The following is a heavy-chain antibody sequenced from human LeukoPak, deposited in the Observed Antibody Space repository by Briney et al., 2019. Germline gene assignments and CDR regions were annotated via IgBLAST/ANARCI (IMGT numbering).Heavy chain of an antibody. CDR3: ASARGGNYYWDY. J-gene: IGHJ4*02. CDR2: IYPGNSDT. Sequence: GESLKISCKGSGYSFTGYWIGWVRQMPGEGLEWVAIIYPGNSDTRYSPSFQGQVTISADKSINTAYLQWSSLKASDTAIYYCASARGGNYYWDYWGQGTLVTVSS. D-gene: IGHD3-16*01. V-gene: IGHV5-51*01. CDR1: GYSFTGYW.